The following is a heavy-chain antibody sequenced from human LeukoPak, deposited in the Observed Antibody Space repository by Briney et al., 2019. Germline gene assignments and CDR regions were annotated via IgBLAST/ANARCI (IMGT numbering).Heavy chain of an antibody. J-gene: IGHJ3*02. D-gene: IGHD2-15*01. Sequence: GSLRLSCAVSGISVDYSYMTWVRQAPGKGLEWVSIIYSGDSTYYADSVKGRFTISRHNSKNTLYLQMNSLRVDDTAVYYCAREGVVGAFDIWGQGTMVTVSS. CDR2: IYSGDST. V-gene: IGHV3-53*04. CDR1: GISVDYSY. CDR3: AREGVVGAFDI.